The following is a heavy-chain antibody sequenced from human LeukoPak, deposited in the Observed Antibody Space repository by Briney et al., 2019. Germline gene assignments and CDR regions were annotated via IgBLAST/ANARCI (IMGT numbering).Heavy chain of an antibody. J-gene: IGHJ4*02. CDR1: GFTFNSYG. V-gene: IGHV3-33*06. D-gene: IGHD1-26*01. CDR3: AKDPASGNPAY. CDR2: IWYDGRNK. Sequence: RGSLRLSCAASGFTFNSYGMHWVRQAPAKEMAWVAVIWYDGRNKYYEDSVKGRFNISRENYKNTLYLQMNRLSADDKAVYYCAKDPASGNPAYWGQGPLVTVSS.